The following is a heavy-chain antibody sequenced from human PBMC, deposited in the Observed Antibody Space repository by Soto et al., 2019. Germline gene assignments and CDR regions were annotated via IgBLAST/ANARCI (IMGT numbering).Heavy chain of an antibody. D-gene: IGHD5-12*01. CDR2: ISPDNGNT. CDR1: GYTFTIYG. CDR3: ARALGYSGYAGMDV. V-gene: IGHV1-18*01. Sequence: ASVKVSCKASGYTFTIYGINWVRQAPGQGLEWMGWISPDNGNTNYAQKLQGRVTMTTDTSTSTAYMELRSLRSDDTAVYFCARALGYSGYAGMDVWGQGTTVTVSS. J-gene: IGHJ6*02.